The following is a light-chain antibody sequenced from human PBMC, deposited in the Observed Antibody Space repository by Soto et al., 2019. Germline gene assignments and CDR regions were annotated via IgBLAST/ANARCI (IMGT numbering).Light chain of an antibody. Sequence: DIQMTQSPSTLSASVGDRVTITCRASQSIDIWLAWYQQTPGKAPKLLIYKASTLERGVPSRFSGSGSGTEFTLTISSLQPDDFATYYCQQYNVYWTFGQGTKVEIK. CDR1: QSIDIW. V-gene: IGKV1-5*03. CDR2: KAS. J-gene: IGKJ1*01. CDR3: QQYNVYWT.